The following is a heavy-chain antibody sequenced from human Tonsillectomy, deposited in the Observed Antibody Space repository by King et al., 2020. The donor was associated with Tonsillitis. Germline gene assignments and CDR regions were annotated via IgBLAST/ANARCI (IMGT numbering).Heavy chain of an antibody. V-gene: IGHV4-59*02. CDR3: TRTLGLTFCGGDCYPPTLFDY. CDR1: GGSVSRYY. D-gene: IGHD2-21*02. Sequence: QLQGSGPGLVKPSETLSLTCTVSGGSVSRYYWSWIRQSPGMGLEWIGCIYHDGSTIYNPSLKNRVTISIDTSKNHFSLRLRSVSAADTAFFFCTRTLGLTFCGGDCYPPTLFDYWGQGALVTVSS. J-gene: IGHJ4*02. CDR2: IYHDGST.